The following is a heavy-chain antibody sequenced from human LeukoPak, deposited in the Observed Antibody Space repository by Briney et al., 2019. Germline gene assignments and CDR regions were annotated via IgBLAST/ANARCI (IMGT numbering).Heavy chain of an antibody. J-gene: IGHJ4*02. CDR2: ISWDGTT. V-gene: IGHV3-43*01. D-gene: IGHD3-22*01. CDR3: AKDKSYESSGSVIEN. CDR1: GFTFDDYT. Sequence: GGSLRLSCAASGFTFDDYTMHWVRQAPGKTLEWVSLISWDGTTYYADSMKGRFTISRDNNKNSLYLQMDTLRTEDTAFYYCAKDKSYESSGSVIENWGQGTLVTVSS.